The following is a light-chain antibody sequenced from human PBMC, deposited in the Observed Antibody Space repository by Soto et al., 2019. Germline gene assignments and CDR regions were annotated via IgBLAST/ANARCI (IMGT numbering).Light chain of an antibody. Sequence: YELTQPPSVSVAPGQTARITCGGNNNGSKSVHWYQQKPGHAAVLVVYDDSDRPSGIPERFSGSNSGNTATLTISRVDAGDEADYSCQVCDTSSDRYVFGTGTKATVL. CDR3: QVCDTSSDRYV. V-gene: IGLV3-21*02. CDR1: NNGSKS. J-gene: IGLJ1*01. CDR2: DDS.